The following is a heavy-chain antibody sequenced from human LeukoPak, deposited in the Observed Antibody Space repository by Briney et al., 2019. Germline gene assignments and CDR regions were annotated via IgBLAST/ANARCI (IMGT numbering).Heavy chain of an antibody. D-gene: IGHD1-1*01. V-gene: IGHV1-58*02. CDR3: AADLKATGTYDY. CDR1: GYTFTSYY. CDR2: IVVGSGNT. J-gene: IGHJ4*02. Sequence: ASVKVSCKASGYTFTSYYMHWVRQARGQRLEWIGWIVVGSGNTNYAQKFQERVTITRDMSTSTAYMELSSLRSEDTAVYYCAADLKATGTYDYWGQGTLVTVSS.